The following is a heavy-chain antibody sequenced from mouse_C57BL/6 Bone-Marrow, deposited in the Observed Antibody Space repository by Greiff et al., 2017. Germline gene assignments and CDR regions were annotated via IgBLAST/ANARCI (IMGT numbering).Heavy chain of an antibody. D-gene: IGHD1-1*01. Sequence: QVQLQQPGAELVKPGASVKLSCKASGYTFTSYWMHWVKQRPGQGLEWIGMIHPNSGSTNYNEKFKSKATLTVDKSSSTAYMQLSSLTSEDSAVYDCARDGILRSFDYWGQGTTLTVSS. V-gene: IGHV1-64*01. CDR1: GYTFTSYW. CDR3: ARDGILRSFDY. J-gene: IGHJ2*01. CDR2: IHPNSGST.